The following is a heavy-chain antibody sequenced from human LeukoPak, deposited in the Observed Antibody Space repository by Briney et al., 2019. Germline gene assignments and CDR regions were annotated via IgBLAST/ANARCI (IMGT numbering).Heavy chain of an antibody. CDR3: ARVFASTTVTTRYYYYMDV. J-gene: IGHJ6*03. CDR1: GGFLSDYY. CDR2: IYYSGST. Sequence: SETLSLTCTVSGGFLSDYYWSWIRQPPGKGLEWIGYIYYSGSTNYNPSLKSRVTISVDTSKNQFSLKLSSVTAADTAVYYCARVFASTTVTTRYYYYMDVWGKGTTVTVSS. D-gene: IGHD4-17*01. V-gene: IGHV4-59*01.